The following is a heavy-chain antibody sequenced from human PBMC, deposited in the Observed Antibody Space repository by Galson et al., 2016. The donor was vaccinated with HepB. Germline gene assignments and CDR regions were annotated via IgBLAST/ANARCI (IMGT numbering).Heavy chain of an antibody. D-gene: IGHD6-6*01. CDR1: DGSISSSSFS. J-gene: IGHJ4*02. CDR2: VYRGRT. V-gene: IGHV4-39*01. Sequence: ETLSLTCTVSDGSISSSSFSWGWIRQPPGKGLEWIGTVYRGRTYYNPSLGGRVTISVGMSTDLFSLKLSSVTAADTAVYYCARSVAARLIRDFDYWGQGTLVTVSS. CDR3: ARSVAARLIRDFDY.